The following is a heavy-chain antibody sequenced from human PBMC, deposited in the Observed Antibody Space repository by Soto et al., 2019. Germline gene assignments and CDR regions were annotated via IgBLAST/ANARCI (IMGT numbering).Heavy chain of an antibody. Sequence: EMQLLESGGGSVQPGGSLRLSCEASGFTFSSHAMSWVRQAPGKGLGWVSTISGTGDTTYYADSVKGRFTISRDNSKNTLYLQMNGLRAEDTAIYYCAKDPYSSSFYHWFDPWGQGTLVTVSS. CDR2: ISGTGDTT. V-gene: IGHV3-23*01. CDR3: AKDPYSSSFYHWFDP. D-gene: IGHD6-6*01. CDR1: GFTFSSHA. J-gene: IGHJ5*02.